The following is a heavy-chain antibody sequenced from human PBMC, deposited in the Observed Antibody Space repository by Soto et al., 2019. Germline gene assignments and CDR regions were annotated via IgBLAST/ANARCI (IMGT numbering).Heavy chain of an antibody. J-gene: IGHJ4*02. CDR1: GGTFSSYT. CDR2: IIPILGIA. CDR3: ARDAPPADY. V-gene: IGHV1-69*04. Sequence: SVKVSCKASGGTFSSYTISWVRQAPGQGLEWMGRIIPILGIANYAQKFQGRVTMTTDTSTSTAYMEVRSLRSDDTAVYYCARDAPPADYWGQGTLVTVSS.